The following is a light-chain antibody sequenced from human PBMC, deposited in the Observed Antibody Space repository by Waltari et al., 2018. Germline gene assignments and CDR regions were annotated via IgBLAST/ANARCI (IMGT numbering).Light chain of an antibody. V-gene: IGKV3-20*01. J-gene: IGKJ1*01. Sequence: ELVLTQSPGTLSLSPGERATLACRASQSVGKYLAWYQQKPGQAPRLLIYDASRRATGIPDRFSGSGSGTDFSLTISRLEPEDFAVYYCQHYVRLPATFGQGTKVEIK. CDR3: QHYVRLPAT. CDR2: DAS. CDR1: QSVGKY.